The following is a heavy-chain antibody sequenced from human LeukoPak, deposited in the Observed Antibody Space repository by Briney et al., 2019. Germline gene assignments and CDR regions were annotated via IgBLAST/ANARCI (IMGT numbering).Heavy chain of an antibody. Sequence: PGRSLRLSCAASGFTFSSYGMHWVRQAPGKGLEWVAVIWYDGSNKYYADSVKGRFTISRDNSKNTLYLQMNSLRAEDTAVYYCAKAAPSIAARLSYFDYWGQGTLVTASS. V-gene: IGHV3-33*06. CDR1: GFTFSSYG. CDR2: IWYDGSNK. CDR3: AKAAPSIAARLSYFDY. J-gene: IGHJ4*02. D-gene: IGHD6-6*01.